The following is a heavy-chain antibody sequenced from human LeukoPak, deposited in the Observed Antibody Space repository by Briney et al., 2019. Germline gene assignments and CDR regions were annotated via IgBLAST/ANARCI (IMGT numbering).Heavy chain of an antibody. V-gene: IGHV3-21*01. CDR1: GFTFSSYS. CDR2: ISSSSSYI. Sequence: PGGSLRLSCAASGFTFSSYSMNWVRQAPGKGLGWVSSISSSSSYIYYADSVKGRFTISRDNAKNSLYLQMNSLRAEDTAVYYCARVSDSSSWYSDYWGQGTLVTVSS. J-gene: IGHJ4*02. D-gene: IGHD6-13*01. CDR3: ARVSDSSSWYSDY.